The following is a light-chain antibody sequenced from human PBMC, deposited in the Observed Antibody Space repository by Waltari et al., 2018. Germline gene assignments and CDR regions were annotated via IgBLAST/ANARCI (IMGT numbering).Light chain of an antibody. J-gene: IGKJ1*01. Sequence: DIQMTQSPSTLSASVRDRVTITCRASQDIRRYLAWYQQQPGKAPNPLIYEASTLESGVSSRFSGSGSGTEFTLTISSLQPDDFATYYCQQYYSYSTFGQGTKVEI. V-gene: IGKV1-5*03. CDR3: QQYYSYST. CDR1: QDIRRY. CDR2: EAS.